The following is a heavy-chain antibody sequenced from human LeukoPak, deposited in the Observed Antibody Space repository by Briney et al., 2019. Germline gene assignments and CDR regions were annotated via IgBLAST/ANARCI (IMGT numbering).Heavy chain of an antibody. D-gene: IGHD1-14*01. CDR2: VGKDGSVK. J-gene: IGHJ3*01. V-gene: IGHV3-7*01. Sequence: GGSLRLSCAASGFTLSSSWMNWVRQAPGKRLEWVANVGKDGSVKNYVESVKGRFTISRDNAKNSVSLQMNSLRAEDTAMYYCVRDAESHWGQGTMVTVSS. CDR3: VRDAESH. CDR1: GFTLSSSW.